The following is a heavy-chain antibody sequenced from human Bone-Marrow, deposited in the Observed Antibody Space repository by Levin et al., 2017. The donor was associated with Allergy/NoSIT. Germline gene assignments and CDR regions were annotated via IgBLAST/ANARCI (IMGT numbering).Heavy chain of an antibody. Sequence: GESLKISCKASGYTFNNYGIRWMRQAPGQGLEWMGWTSGDNGYTKYAQRFQGRVTMTTDTSTSTAYMELRSLRSDDTAIYYWARDPLPHCSSSSCFRKVWSDPWGQGTLVTVSS. CDR1: GYTFNNYG. CDR3: ARDPLPHCSSSSCFRKVWSDP. J-gene: IGHJ5*02. D-gene: IGHD2-2*01. V-gene: IGHV1-18*01. CDR2: TSGDNGYT.